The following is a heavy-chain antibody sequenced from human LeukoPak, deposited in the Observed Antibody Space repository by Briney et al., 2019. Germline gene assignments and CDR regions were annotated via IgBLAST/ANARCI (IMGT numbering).Heavy chain of an antibody. CDR1: GGSISSGDYY. CDR2: IYYSGST. V-gene: IGHV4-30-4*01. Sequence: RPSETLSLTCTVSGGSISSGDYYWSWIRQPPGKGLEWIGYIYYSGSTYYNPSLKSRVTISVDTSKNQFSLKLSSVTAADTAVYYCARGEWEPYFDYWGQGTLVTVSS. CDR3: ARGEWEPYFDY. J-gene: IGHJ4*02. D-gene: IGHD1-26*01.